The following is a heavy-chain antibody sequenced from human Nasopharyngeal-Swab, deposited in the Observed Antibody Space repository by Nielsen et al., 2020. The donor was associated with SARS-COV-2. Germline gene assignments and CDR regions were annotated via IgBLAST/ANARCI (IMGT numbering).Heavy chain of an antibody. CDR1: GFTFSSCS. CDR3: AREPQHDFWSGHYPKGYFDY. J-gene: IGHJ4*02. V-gene: IGHV3-48*01. Sequence: GESLKISCAASGFTFSSCSMNWVRRAPGKGLEWVSYISSRSSNIYYADSVKGRFTVSRDNSKNTLSLQVNSLRAEDTAVYYCAREPQHDFWSGHYPKGYFDYWGQGTLVTVSS. CDR2: ISSRSSNI. D-gene: IGHD3-3*01.